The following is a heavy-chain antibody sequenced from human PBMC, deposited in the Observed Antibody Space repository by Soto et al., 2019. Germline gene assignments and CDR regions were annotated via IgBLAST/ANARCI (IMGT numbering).Heavy chain of an antibody. D-gene: IGHD3-22*01. CDR1: VYTFTCYY. CDR2: INPNSGGT. Sequence: XSVKVSCKASVYTFTCYYMHWVRQAPGQGLEWMGWINPNSGGTNYAQKFQGWVTMTRDTSISTAYMELSRLRSDDTAVYYCARALYYYDSSGYPDSSGQGTLVTVSS. J-gene: IGHJ4*02. V-gene: IGHV1-2*04. CDR3: ARALYYYDSSGYPDS.